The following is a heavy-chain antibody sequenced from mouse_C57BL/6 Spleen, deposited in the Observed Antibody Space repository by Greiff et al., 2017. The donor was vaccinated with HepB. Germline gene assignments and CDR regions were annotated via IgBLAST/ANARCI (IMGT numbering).Heavy chain of an antibody. CDR1: GFTFSDYG. Sequence: EVQRVESGGGLVKPGGSLKLSCAASGFTFSDYGMHWVRQAPEKGLEWVAYISSGSSTIYYADTLKGRFTISRDNAKNTLFLQMTSLRSEDTAMYYCAGYYGSSPMDYWGQGTSVTVAS. V-gene: IGHV5-17*01. J-gene: IGHJ4*01. D-gene: IGHD1-1*01. CDR3: AGYYGSSPMDY. CDR2: ISSGSSTI.